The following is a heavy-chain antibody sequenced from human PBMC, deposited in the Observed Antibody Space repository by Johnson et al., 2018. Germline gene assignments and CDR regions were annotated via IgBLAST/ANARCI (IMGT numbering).Heavy chain of an antibody. CDR3: VGASGITYPYFQH. V-gene: IGHV3-72*01. CDR1: GFTFSDHY. J-gene: IGHJ1*01. D-gene: IGHD3-10*01. CDR2: TRDKSNSYTT. Sequence: EVQLLESGGGLVQPGGSLRLSCAASGFTFSDHYMDWVRPAPGKGLEWVGRTRDKSNSYTTEYAASVKGRFTISRDASKNSLYLQMNSLKTEDTAVYYCVGASGITYPYFQHWGQGTLVTVSS.